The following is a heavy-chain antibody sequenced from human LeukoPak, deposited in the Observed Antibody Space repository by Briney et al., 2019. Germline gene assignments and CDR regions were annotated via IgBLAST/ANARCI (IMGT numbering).Heavy chain of an antibody. CDR3: ARRHRYCSGGSCYLFDY. CDR2: IDDSGST. D-gene: IGHD2-15*01. CDR1: GXSISSYY. V-gene: IGHV4-59*08. Sequence: TSETLSLTCTVSGXSISSYYWSWIRQPPGKGLEWIGYIDDSGSTNYNPSLKSRVTISVDTSKNQFSLKLSSVTAADTAVYFCARRHRYCSGGSCYLFDYWGQGALVTVSS. J-gene: IGHJ4*02.